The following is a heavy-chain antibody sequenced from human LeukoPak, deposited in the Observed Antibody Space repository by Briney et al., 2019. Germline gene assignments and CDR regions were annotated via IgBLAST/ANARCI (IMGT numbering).Heavy chain of an antibody. CDR2: INPNSGGT. V-gene: IGHV1-2*02. Sequence: ASVKVSCKASGGTFSSYAISWVRQAPGQGLEWMGWINPNSGGTNYAQKFQGRVTMTRDTSISTAYMELSRLRSDDTAVYYCARSFYYFDYWGQGTLVTVSS. CDR1: GGTFSSYA. CDR3: ARSFYYFDY. J-gene: IGHJ4*02.